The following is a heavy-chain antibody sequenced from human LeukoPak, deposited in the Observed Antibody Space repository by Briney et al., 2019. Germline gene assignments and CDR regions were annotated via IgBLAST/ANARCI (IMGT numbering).Heavy chain of an antibody. CDR1: GGSISSSSYY. V-gene: IGHV4-39*07. J-gene: IGHJ5*02. Sequence: SETLSLTCTVSGGSISSSSYYWGWIRQPPGKGLEWIGSIYYSGSTYYNPSLKSRVTISVDTSKNQFSLKLSSVTAADTAVYYCARDSVYSSSWYVDPWGQGTLVTVSS. D-gene: IGHD6-13*01. CDR3: ARDSVYSSSWYVDP. CDR2: IYYSGST.